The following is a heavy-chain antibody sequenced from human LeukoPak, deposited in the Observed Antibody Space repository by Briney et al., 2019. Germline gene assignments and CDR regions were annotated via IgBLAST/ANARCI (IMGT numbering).Heavy chain of an antibody. D-gene: IGHD4-17*01. CDR3: ASGLRTDY. V-gene: IGHV1-18*01. CDR1: GYTFTSYG. CDR2: ISAYNGNT. Sequence: GASVKVSCKASGYTFTSYGISWVRQAPGQGLEWMGWISAYNGNTNYAQKFQGRVTMTRNTSISTAYMELSSLRSEDTAVYYCASGLRTDYWGQGTLVTVSS. J-gene: IGHJ4*02.